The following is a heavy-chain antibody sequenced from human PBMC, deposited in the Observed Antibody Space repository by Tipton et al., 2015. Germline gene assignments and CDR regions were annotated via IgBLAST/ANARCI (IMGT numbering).Heavy chain of an antibody. V-gene: IGHV1-69*13. D-gene: IGHD3-16*01. CDR2: FILMFDRA. Sequence: QLVQSGPEMKKPGASVNVSCKASGYTFSSYGISWVRQAPGQGLEWMGGFILMFDRANYAQKFQDRVTITADESTSTAYMELSSLRSEDTAVYYCARDVMITFGGVMDVWGQGTTVTVSS. CDR1: GYTFSSYG. CDR3: ARDVMITFGGVMDV. J-gene: IGHJ6*02.